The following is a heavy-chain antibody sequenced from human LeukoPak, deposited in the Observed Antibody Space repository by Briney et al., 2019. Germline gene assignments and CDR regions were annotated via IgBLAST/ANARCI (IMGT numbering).Heavy chain of an antibody. Sequence: GGSLRLSCAASGFTVVTNYINWVRQPPGKGLEWVSVIYSGDSKYYADSVKGRFTTSRDNSKNTVYLQMNSLRAEDTAVYYCAKVKTYYYDSSGYYYPIYYFDYWGQGTLVTVSS. V-gene: IGHV3-53*01. CDR1: GFTVVTNY. CDR2: IYSGDSK. D-gene: IGHD3-22*01. CDR3: AKVKTYYYDSSGYYYPIYYFDY. J-gene: IGHJ4*02.